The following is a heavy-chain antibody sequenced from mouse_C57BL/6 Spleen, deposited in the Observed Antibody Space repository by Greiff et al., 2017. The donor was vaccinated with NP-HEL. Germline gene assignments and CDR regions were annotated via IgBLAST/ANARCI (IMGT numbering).Heavy chain of an antibody. CDR2: IYPRDGST. D-gene: IGHD1-1*01. CDR1: GYTFTSYD. Sequence: QVQLKQSGPELVKPGASVKLSCKASGYTFTSYDINWVKQRPGQGLEWIGWIYPRDGSTKYNEKFKGKATLTVDTSSSTAYMELHSLTSEDSAVYFCARAVYYGSSYRNYFDYWGQGTTLTVSS. V-gene: IGHV1-85*01. J-gene: IGHJ2*01. CDR3: ARAVYYGSSYRNYFDY.